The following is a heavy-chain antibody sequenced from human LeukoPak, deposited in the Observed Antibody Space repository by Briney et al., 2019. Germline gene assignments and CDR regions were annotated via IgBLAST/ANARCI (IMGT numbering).Heavy chain of an antibody. Sequence: ASVKVSCKASGYPFIGNYIHWVRQAPGQGLEWMGWINPNSGGTNYAQKFQGWVTMTRDTSTSTVYMELSSLRSEDTAVYYCARVKSSTWGPLGYWGQGTLVTVSS. D-gene: IGHD6-13*01. CDR3: ARVKSSTWGPLGY. J-gene: IGHJ4*02. CDR2: INPNSGGT. V-gene: IGHV1-2*04. CDR1: GYPFIGNY.